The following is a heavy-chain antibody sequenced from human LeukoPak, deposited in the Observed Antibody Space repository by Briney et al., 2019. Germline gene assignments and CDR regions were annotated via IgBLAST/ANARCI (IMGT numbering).Heavy chain of an antibody. CDR3: ARDCSSTSCYWYYYGMDV. V-gene: IGHV1-69*02. D-gene: IGHD2-2*01. J-gene: IGHJ6*02. CDR1: GGNLSSYT. CDR2: IIPILGIA. Sequence: ASVKVSCKASGGNLSSYTISWVRQAPGQGLEWMGRIIPILGIANYAQKFQGRVTITADKSTSTAYMELSSLRSEDTAVYYCARDCSSTSCYWYYYGMDVWGQGTTVTVSS.